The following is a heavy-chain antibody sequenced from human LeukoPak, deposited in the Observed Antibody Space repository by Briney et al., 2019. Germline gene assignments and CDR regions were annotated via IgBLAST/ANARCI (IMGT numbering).Heavy chain of an antibody. D-gene: IGHD3-3*01. V-gene: IGHV4-59*01. CDR2: IYYSGST. Sequence: SETLSLTCTVSGGSISSYYWSWIRQPPGKGLEWIGYIYYSGSTNYNPSLKSRVTISVDTSKNQFSLNLRSVTAADTAVYYCARGPLRFLEYYFDYWSQGTLVTVSS. CDR1: GGSISSYY. CDR3: ARGPLRFLEYYFDY. J-gene: IGHJ4*02.